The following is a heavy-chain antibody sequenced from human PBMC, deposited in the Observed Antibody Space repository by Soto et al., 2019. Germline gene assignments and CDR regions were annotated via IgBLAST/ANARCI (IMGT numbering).Heavy chain of an antibody. CDR3: AKDRGLKTVPTVYY. CDR1: GFIFSSYA. V-gene: IGHV3-23*01. J-gene: IGHJ4*02. Sequence: EVELLESGGGLVQPGGSLRLSCAASGFIFSSYAMSWVRQAPGKGLVWVSIVSGSGDSTYYADSVKGRFTISRDNSTTSWYLRKIRLRAEETAVYYWAKDRGLKTVPTVYYWGQATLVIVPS. D-gene: IGHD4-17*01. CDR2: VSGSGDST.